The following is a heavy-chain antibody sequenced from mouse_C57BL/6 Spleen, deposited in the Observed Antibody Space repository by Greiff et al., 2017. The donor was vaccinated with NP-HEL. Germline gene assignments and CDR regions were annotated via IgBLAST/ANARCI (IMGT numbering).Heavy chain of an antibody. J-gene: IGHJ1*03. D-gene: IGHD1-1*01. CDR3: ARELRPYYYGSSYENFVV. CDR1: GYAFSSSW. Sequence: VQLQQSGPELVKPGASVKISCKASGYAFSSSWMNWVKQRPGKGLEWIGRIYPGDGDTNYNGKFKGKATLTADKSSSTAYMQRRLLTSEDSAVYFCARELRPYYYGSSYENFVVWGTGTTVTVSS. CDR2: IYPGDGDT. V-gene: IGHV1-82*01.